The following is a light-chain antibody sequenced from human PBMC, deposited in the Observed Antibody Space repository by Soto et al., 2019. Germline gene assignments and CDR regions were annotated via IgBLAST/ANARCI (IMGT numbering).Light chain of an antibody. J-gene: IGLJ1*01. CDR2: ESN. CDR1: SSNIGAGQD. CDR3: QSYGTSLSGLYV. Sequence: QSLLTQPPSVSGSPGQRVTISCTGTSSNIGAGQDVHWYRQLPGAAPKFLISESNNRAAGVPDRFSVSESGASASLAITGLRAEDEGDYFCQSYGTSLSGLYVFGTGTKVTVL. V-gene: IGLV1-40*03.